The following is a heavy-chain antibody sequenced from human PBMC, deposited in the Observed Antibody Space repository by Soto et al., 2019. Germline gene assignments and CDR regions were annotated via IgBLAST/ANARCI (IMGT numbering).Heavy chain of an antibody. D-gene: IGHD6-25*01. CDR3: ARDGRLSPYYYYGMDV. CDR1: GYTFTSYG. J-gene: IGHJ6*02. V-gene: IGHV1-18*01. CDR2: ISAYNGNT. Sequence: ASVKVSCKASGYTFTSYGISWVRQAPGQGLEWMGWISAYNGNTNYAQKLQGRVTMTTDTSTSTAYMELRSLRSDDTAVYYCARDGRLSPYYYYGMDVWGQGTTVTVSS.